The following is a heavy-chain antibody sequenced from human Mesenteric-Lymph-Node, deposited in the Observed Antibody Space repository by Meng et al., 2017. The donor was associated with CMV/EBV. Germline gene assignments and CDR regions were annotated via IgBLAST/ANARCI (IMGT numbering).Heavy chain of an antibody. V-gene: IGHV3-73*01. D-gene: IGHD2-15*01. Sequence: GGSLRLSCAASGFTFSGSAMHWVRQASGKGLEWVGRIRSKANSYATAYAASVNGRFTISRDNAKNSLHLQMNSLRTEDTAVYYCARRSALDYWGQGTLVTVSS. CDR2: IRSKANSYAT. J-gene: IGHJ4*02. CDR3: ARRSALDY. CDR1: GFTFSGSA.